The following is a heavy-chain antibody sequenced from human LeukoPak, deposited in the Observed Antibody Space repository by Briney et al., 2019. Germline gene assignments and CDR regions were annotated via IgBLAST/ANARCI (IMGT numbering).Heavy chain of an antibody. CDR3: ARDQAGDCSGGSCYSKPYFQH. V-gene: IGHV1-18*01. CDR2: ISAYNGNT. J-gene: IGHJ1*01. D-gene: IGHD2-15*01. CDR1: GYTFTSYG. Sequence: ASVKVSCKASGYTFTSYGISWVRQAPGQGLEWMGWISAYNGNTNYAQKLQGRVTMTTDTSTSTAYMELRSLRSDDTAVYYCARDQAGDCSGGSCYSKPYFQHWGQGTLVTVSP.